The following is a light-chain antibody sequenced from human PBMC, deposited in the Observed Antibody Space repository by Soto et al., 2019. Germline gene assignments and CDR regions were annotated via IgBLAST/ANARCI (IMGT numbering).Light chain of an antibody. CDR3: EQSYSNPLT. CDR1: ETITRY. J-gene: IGKJ4*01. V-gene: IGKV1-39*01. Sequence: DIQMTQSPSSLSASVGERVIITCRASETITRYLNWYQSKPGKAPRLLISAATTLESGVPSRFSASHSGTDFTLTISTLQPEDFATDYCEQSYSNPLTFGGGTKV. CDR2: AAT.